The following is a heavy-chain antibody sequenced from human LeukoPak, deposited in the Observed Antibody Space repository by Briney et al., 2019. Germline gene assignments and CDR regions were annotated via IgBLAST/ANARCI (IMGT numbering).Heavy chain of an antibody. Sequence: PGGSLRLSCAASVFTVSSSYVSWVRQAAGKGPEWVSVIYSGGSGSTYYADSVKGRFTISRDNSKNTLNLQMNSLRAEDTAVYYCAHRKATSWAHDYWGQGTLVTVSS. V-gene: IGHV3-53*01. D-gene: IGHD2-2*01. J-gene: IGHJ4*02. CDR1: VFTVSSSY. CDR3: AHRKATSWAHDY. CDR2: IYSGGSGST.